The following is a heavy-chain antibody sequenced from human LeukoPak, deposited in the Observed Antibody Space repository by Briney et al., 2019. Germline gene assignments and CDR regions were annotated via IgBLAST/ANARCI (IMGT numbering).Heavy chain of an antibody. V-gene: IGHV4-59*01. J-gene: IGHJ5*02. D-gene: IGHD4-17*01. CDR3: ARVHVTTVTYNWFDH. CDR2: IYYSGST. CDR1: GGSISSYD. Sequence: SETLSLTCTVSGGSISSYDWSWIRQPPGKGMEWMGYIYYSGSTNYNPSLKSRVTISVDTSKIQFALKLSSVTAADTAVYYCARVHVTTVTYNWFDHWGQGTLVTVSS.